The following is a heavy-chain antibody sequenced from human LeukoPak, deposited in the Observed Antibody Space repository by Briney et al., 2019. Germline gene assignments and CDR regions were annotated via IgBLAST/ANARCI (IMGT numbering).Heavy chain of an antibody. D-gene: IGHD3-9*01. Sequence: PSETLSLTCTVSGGSISSSSYYWGWIRQPPGKGLEWIGSIYYSGSTYYNPSLKSRVTISVDTSKNQFSLKLSSVTAADTAVYYCASEAILTGYYKDWGQGTLVTVSS. J-gene: IGHJ4*02. CDR3: ASEAILTGYYKD. CDR2: IYYSGST. CDR1: GGSISSSSYY. V-gene: IGHV4-39*07.